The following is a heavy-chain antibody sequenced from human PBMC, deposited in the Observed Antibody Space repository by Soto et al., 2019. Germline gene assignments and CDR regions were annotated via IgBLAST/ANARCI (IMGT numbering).Heavy chain of an antibody. V-gene: IGHV5-10-1*01. CDR2: IDPSDSYT. CDR1: GYSFTSYW. Sequence: HGESLKISCKGSGYSFTSYWISWVRQMPGKGLEWMGRIDPSDSYTNYSPSFQGHVTISADKSISTAYLQWSSLKASDTAMYYCARLLGYCSSTSCPSPDAYYYGMDVWGQGTTVTVSS. J-gene: IGHJ6*02. D-gene: IGHD2-2*01. CDR3: ARLLGYCSSTSCPSPDAYYYGMDV.